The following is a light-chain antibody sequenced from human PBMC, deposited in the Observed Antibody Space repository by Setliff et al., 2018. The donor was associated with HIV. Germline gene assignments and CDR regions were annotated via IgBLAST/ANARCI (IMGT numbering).Light chain of an antibody. CDR3: TSYSSNTTLGI. J-gene: IGLJ1*01. Sequence: ALAQPASVSGSPGQPITISCTGTSSDVGGYNYVSWHQQHPGKAPKLMIYDVSNRPSGVSNRFSGSKSGNTASLTISGLQAEDEADYYCTSYSSNTTLGIFGTGTKVTVL. V-gene: IGLV2-14*03. CDR2: DVS. CDR1: SSDVGGYNY.